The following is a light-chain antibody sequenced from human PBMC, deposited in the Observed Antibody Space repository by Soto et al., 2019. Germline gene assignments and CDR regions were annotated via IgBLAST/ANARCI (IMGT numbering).Light chain of an antibody. Sequence: EIVLTQSPGTLSLSPGERATLSCRASQSVSSNYLAWYQQKPAQAPRLLIYDASSRATGIPDRFSGSGSETDFTLTISRLEPEDFAVYYCQQYGSSPWTFGQGTKVEIK. CDR3: QQYGSSPWT. V-gene: IGKV3-20*01. CDR1: QSVSSNY. CDR2: DAS. J-gene: IGKJ1*01.